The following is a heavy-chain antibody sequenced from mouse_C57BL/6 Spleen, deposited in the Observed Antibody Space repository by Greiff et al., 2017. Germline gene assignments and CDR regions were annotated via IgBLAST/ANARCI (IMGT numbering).Heavy chain of an antibody. V-gene: IGHV1-59*01. D-gene: IGHD2-4*01. CDR1: GYTFTSYW. CDR2: IDPSDSYT. J-gene: IGHJ4*01. CDR3: ARGGLRRGYAMDY. Sequence: VKLQESGAELVRPGTSVKLSCKASGYTFTSYWMHWVKQRPGQGLEWIGVIDPSDSYTNYNQKFKGKATLTVDTSSSTAYMQLSSLTSEDSAVYYCARGGLRRGYAMDYWGQGTSVTVSS.